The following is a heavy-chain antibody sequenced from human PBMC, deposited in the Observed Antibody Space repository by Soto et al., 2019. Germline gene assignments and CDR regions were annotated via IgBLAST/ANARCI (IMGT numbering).Heavy chain of an antibody. Sequence: GGSLRLSCAASGFTFSSYGMHWVRQAPGKGLEWVAIISHDGSDKYYGGSVKGRFTVSRDNSKNTLYLQMNSLSPEDTAVYYCASWAGRSASSSFSGPFDYSGHGTLLTVSS. CDR2: ISHDGSDK. CDR3: ASWAGRSASSSFSGPFDY. CDR1: GFTFSSYG. D-gene: IGHD6-19*01. J-gene: IGHJ4*01. V-gene: IGHV3-30*03.